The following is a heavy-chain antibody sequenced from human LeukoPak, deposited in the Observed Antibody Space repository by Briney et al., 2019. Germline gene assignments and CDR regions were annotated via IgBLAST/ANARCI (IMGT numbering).Heavy chain of an antibody. D-gene: IGHD3-3*01. CDR2: INWNGGST. CDR3: AREANPAKYYDFWSGYYTGYYYYYYMDV. CDR1: GFTFDDYV. V-gene: IGHV3-20*04. J-gene: IGHJ6*03. Sequence: GGSLRLSCAASGFTFDDYVMSWVRQAPGQGLEWVSGINWNGGSTGYADSVKGRFTISRDNAKNSLYLQMNSLRAEDTALYYCAREANPAKYYDFWSGYYTGYYYYYYMDVWGKGTTVTVSS.